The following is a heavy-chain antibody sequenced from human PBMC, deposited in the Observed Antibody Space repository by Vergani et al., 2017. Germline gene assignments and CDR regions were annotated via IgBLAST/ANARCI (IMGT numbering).Heavy chain of an antibody. Sequence: QVQLQESGPGLVKPSETLSLTCTVSGGSISSYYWSWIRQPSGKGLEWIGYIYYSGSTNYNPSLKSRVTISVDTSKNQFSLKLRSVTAADTAVYYCVGKTGAYDILTGYYHTHPFDYWGQGTLVTVSS. CDR2: IYYSGST. CDR1: GGSISSYY. CDR3: VGKTGAYDILTGYYHTHPFDY. D-gene: IGHD3-9*01. J-gene: IGHJ4*02. V-gene: IGHV4-59*01.